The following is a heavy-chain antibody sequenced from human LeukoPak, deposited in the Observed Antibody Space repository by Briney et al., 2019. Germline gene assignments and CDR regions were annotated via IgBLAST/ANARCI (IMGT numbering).Heavy chain of an antibody. CDR3: ASPDLVGGDAFAI. CDR1: GRSISSGSYY. Sequence: SETLSLTCTVSGRSISSGSYYWSWIRQPAGKGLEWIGRIYTSGSTNYNPSLKSRVTISVDTSKNQFSLKLSSVTAADTAVYYCASPDLVGGDAFAIWGQGTMVTVSS. D-gene: IGHD2-8*02. V-gene: IGHV4-61*02. CDR2: IYTSGST. J-gene: IGHJ3*02.